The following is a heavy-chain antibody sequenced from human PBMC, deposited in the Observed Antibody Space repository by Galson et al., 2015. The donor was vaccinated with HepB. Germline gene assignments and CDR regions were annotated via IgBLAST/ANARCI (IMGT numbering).Heavy chain of an antibody. Sequence: CKASGYTFTSYGISWVRQAPGQGLEWMGWISAYNGNTNYAQELKGRDTMTTDTSTSTAYMELRSLRSDDTAVYYCASYEVGYSLAPFDYWVQGTLFTVSS. D-gene: IGHD3-22*01. CDR2: ISAYNGNT. V-gene: IGHV1-18*01. CDR3: ASYEVGYSLAPFDY. CDR1: GYTFTSYG. J-gene: IGHJ4*02.